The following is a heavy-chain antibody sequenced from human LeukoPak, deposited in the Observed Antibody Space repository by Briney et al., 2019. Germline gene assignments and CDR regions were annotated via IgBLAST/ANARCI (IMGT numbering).Heavy chain of an antibody. D-gene: IGHD2-8*02. Sequence: GGSLRLSCAASGFTFSDRYMDRVRQAPGKGLEWVGRTRNKANSYTTEYAASVKGRFTISRDDSKNSLYLQMNSLKTEDTAVYYCARFYWAFDYWGQGTLVTVSS. CDR3: ARFYWAFDY. CDR1: GFTFSDRY. CDR2: TRNKANSYTT. J-gene: IGHJ4*02. V-gene: IGHV3-72*01.